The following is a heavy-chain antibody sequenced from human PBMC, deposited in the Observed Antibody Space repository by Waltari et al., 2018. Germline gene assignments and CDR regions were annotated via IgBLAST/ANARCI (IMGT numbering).Heavy chain of an antibody. V-gene: IGHV3-53*01. Sequence: EVQLVESGGGLIQPGGSLRLSCAASGFTVSSNYMSWVSQAPGKGLGWDSVIYSGCSTYYADSVQGRFTISRDNSKNTLYLQMNSLRAEDTAVYYCARADYGDYYWYFDLWGRGTLVTVSS. CDR3: ARADYGDYYWYFDL. CDR1: GFTVSSNY. CDR2: IYSGCST. J-gene: IGHJ2*01. D-gene: IGHD4-17*01.